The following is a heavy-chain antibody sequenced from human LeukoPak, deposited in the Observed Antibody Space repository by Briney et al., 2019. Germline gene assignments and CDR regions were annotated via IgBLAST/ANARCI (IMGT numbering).Heavy chain of an antibody. CDR2: ISYDGSNK. J-gene: IGHJ4*02. CDR3: AVRHFDY. CDR1: RFTFSSYA. V-gene: IGHV3-30-3*01. Sequence: GGSLRLSCAASRFTFSSYAMHWVRQAPGKGLEWVAVISYDGSNKYYADSVKGRFTISRDNSKNTLYLQMNSLRAEDTAVYYCAVRHFDYWGQGTLVTVSS.